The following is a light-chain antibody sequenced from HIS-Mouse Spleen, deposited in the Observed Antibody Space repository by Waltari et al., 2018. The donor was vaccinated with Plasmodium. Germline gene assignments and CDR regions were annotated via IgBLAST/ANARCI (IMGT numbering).Light chain of an antibody. J-gene: IGKJ3*01. V-gene: IGKV3-15*01. Sequence: IVMQPSPATLSVSPGERATLSCRASQSVSSNLAWYQQKPGQAPRLLSYDASTRATGIPARFSGSGSGTEFTLTISSLQSEDFAVYYCQQYNNWAFTFGPGTKVDIK. CDR2: DAS. CDR3: QQYNNWAFT. CDR1: QSVSSN.